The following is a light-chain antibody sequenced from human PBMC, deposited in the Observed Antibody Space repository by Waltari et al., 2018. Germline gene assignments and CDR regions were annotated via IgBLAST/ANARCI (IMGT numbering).Light chain of an antibody. J-gene: IGKJ5*01. Sequence: DIKMTQSPSSLFASVGDRVIITCRASQSIGRYLNWYQQKPGKAPRLLISAASNLQSGVPSGFSGSGSGTDFTLTISSLQPEDFATYYCQQSYSAPFTFGQGTRVEIK. V-gene: IGKV1-39*01. CDR2: AAS. CDR1: QSIGRY. CDR3: QQSYSAPFT.